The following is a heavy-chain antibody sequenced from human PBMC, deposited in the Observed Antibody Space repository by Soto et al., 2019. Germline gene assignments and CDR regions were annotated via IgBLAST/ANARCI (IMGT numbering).Heavy chain of an antibody. D-gene: IGHD3-3*01. CDR2: IIPIFGTA. CDR1: GGTFSSYA. Sequence: SVKVSCKASGGTFSSYAISWVRQAPGQGLEWMGGIIPIFGTANYAQKFQGRVTITADESTSTAYMELSSLRSEDTAVYYCALLRFLEWSNYYYYGMDVWGQGTTVTVSS. V-gene: IGHV1-69*13. J-gene: IGHJ6*02. CDR3: ALLRFLEWSNYYYYGMDV.